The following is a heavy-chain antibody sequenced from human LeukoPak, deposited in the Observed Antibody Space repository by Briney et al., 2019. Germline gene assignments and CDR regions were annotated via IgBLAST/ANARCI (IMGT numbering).Heavy chain of an antibody. CDR2: IYTSGST. J-gene: IGHJ4*02. CDR3: AREHYDFWSGYRDY. D-gene: IGHD3-3*01. V-gene: IGHV4-61*02. CDR1: GGSISSGSYY. Sequence: PSETLSLNCTVSGGSISSGSYYWSWIRQPAGKGLEWIGRIYTSGSTNYNPSLKSRVTISVDTSKNQFSLKLSSVTAADTAVYYCAREHYDFWSGYRDYWGQGTLVTVSS.